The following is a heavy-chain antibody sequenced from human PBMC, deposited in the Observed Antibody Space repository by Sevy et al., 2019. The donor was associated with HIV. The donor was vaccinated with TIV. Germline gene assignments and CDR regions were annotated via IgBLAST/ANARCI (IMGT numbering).Heavy chain of an antibody. CDR3: ARDRPYDSSGYYSDAFDI. CDR2: ISAYNGNT. J-gene: IGHJ3*02. CDR1: GYTFTSYG. V-gene: IGHV1-18*01. Sequence: ASVKVSCKASGYTFTSYGISWVRQAPGQGLEWMGWISAYNGNTNYALKLQGRVTMTTDTSTSTAYMELRSLRSDDTAVYYCARDRPYDSSGYYSDAFDIWGQGTMVTVSS. D-gene: IGHD3-22*01.